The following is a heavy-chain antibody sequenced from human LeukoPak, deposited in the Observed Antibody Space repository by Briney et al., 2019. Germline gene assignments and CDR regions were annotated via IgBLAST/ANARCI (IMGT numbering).Heavy chain of an antibody. D-gene: IGHD5-12*01. CDR1: GYTFTSYG. CDR2: IIPILGIA. J-gene: IGHJ5*02. V-gene: IGHV1-69*04. CDR3: ARDRKFDSGYDP. Sequence: GAPVKVSCKASGYTFTSYGISWVRQAPGQGLEWMGRIIPILGIANYAQKFQGRVTITADKSTSTAYMELSSLRSEDTAVYYCARDRKFDSGYDPWGQGTLVTVSS.